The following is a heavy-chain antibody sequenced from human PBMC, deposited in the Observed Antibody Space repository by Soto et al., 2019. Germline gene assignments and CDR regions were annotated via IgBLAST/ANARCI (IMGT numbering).Heavy chain of an antibody. CDR3: AKDGYSSSYAFDI. J-gene: IGHJ3*02. D-gene: IGHD6-6*01. V-gene: IGHV3-23*01. CDR1: GFSFSDYG. Sequence: PGGSLRLSCAASGFSFSDYGIHWVRQAPGKGLEWVSTISGSGSSTYYADSVKGRFTISRDNSKNTLYLQMNSLRAEDTAVYYCAKDGYSSSYAFDIWGQGTMVTVSS. CDR2: ISGSGSST.